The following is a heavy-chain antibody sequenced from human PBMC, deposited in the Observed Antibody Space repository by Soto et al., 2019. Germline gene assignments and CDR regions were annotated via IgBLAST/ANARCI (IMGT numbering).Heavy chain of an antibody. V-gene: IGHV1-18*01. CDR2: ISAYNGNT. D-gene: IGHD3-22*01. Sequence: GASVKVSCKASGYTFTSYGISWVRQAPGQGLEWMGWISAYNGNTNYAQKLQGRVTMTTDTSTSTAYMELRSLGSDDTAVYYCARDFKTYYYDSIGYQTNDAFDIWGQGTMVTVSS. CDR1: GYTFTSYG. J-gene: IGHJ3*02. CDR3: ARDFKTYYYDSIGYQTNDAFDI.